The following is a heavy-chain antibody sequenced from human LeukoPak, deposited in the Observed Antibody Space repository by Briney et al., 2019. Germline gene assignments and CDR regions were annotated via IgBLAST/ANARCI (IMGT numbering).Heavy chain of an antibody. Sequence: PGGSLRLSCAASGFTFSSYAMHWVRQAPGKGLEWVAVISYDGSKKYYADSVKGRFTISRDNSKNTLYLQINSLRAEETAVYYCARAGRYCARSGWGCYFDYWGQGTLVTVSS. J-gene: IGHJ4*02. V-gene: IGHV3-30*04. CDR1: GFTFSSYA. CDR2: ISYDGSKK. CDR3: ARAGRYCARSGWGCYFDY. D-gene: IGHD6-19*01.